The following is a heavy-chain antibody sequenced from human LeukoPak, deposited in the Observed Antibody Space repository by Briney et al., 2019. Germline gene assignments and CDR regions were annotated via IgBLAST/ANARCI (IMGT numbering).Heavy chain of an antibody. J-gene: IGHJ6*02. V-gene: IGHV1-69*13. CDR2: IIPIFGTA. CDR3: ARYCSSTSCHVYYYYGMDV. Sequence: GASVKVSCKASGGTFSSYAISWVRQAPGQGLEWMGGIIPIFGTANHAQKFQGRVTITADESTSTAYMELSSLRSEDTAVYYCARYCSSTSCHVYYYYGMDVWGQGTTVTVSS. CDR1: GGTFSSYA. D-gene: IGHD2-2*01.